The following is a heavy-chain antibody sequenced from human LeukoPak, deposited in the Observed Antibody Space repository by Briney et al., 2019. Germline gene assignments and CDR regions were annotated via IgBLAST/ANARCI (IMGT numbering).Heavy chain of an antibody. Sequence: ASVKVSCKASGGTFSSYAISWVRQAPGHGLEWMGRIIPILGIANYAQKFQGRVTITADKSTSTAYMELSSLRSEDTAVYYCARGSLVPKGYFDYWGQGTLVTVSS. V-gene: IGHV1-69*04. CDR1: GGTFSSYA. CDR2: IIPILGIA. CDR3: ARGSLVPKGYFDY. D-gene: IGHD3-10*01. J-gene: IGHJ4*02.